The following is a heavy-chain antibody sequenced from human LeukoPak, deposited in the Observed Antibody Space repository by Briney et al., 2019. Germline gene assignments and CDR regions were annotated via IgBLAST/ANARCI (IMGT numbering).Heavy chain of an antibody. Sequence: PSETLSLTCTVSGGSISSSSYYWGWIRQPPGKGLEWIGSIYYNGSTYYNPFLKSRVTISVDTSKNQFSLKLSSVTAADTAVYYCARHSDPVAGTTSSRLNYYYYGMDVWGQGTTVTVSS. J-gene: IGHJ6*02. CDR3: ARHSDPVAGTTSSRLNYYYYGMDV. CDR2: IYYNGST. D-gene: IGHD6-19*01. V-gene: IGHV4-39*01. CDR1: GGSISSSSYY.